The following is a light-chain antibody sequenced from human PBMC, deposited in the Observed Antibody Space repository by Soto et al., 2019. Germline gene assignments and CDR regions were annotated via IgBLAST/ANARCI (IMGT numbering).Light chain of an antibody. V-gene: IGLV2-14*03. CDR1: SSDVGGYNY. CDR2: DVS. J-gene: IGLJ2*01. CDR3: SSYTTSNTLI. Sequence: QSALTQPASLSGSPGQSITISCTGTSSDVGGYNYVSWYQLHPGKAPKLMIYDVSNRPSGVSNRFSGSKSGNTASLTISGLQAEDEADYYCSSYTTSNTLIFGGGTQLTVL.